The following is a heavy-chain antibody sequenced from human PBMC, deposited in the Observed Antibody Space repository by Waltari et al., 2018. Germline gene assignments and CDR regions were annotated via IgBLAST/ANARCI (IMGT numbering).Heavy chain of an antibody. Sequence: EVQLVESGGGIVQPGGSLRPSCAASGFIFSDSGMPWARQAPGKGLVSVSLINTDGTITGYADSVKGRFTISRDNAKKTLFLQMDSLTAEDTAIYYCVLYSSEPLGDCWGQGTLVTVSS. CDR2: INTDGTIT. CDR1: GFIFSDSG. D-gene: IGHD6-19*01. CDR3: VLYSSEPLGDC. V-gene: IGHV3-74*01. J-gene: IGHJ4*02.